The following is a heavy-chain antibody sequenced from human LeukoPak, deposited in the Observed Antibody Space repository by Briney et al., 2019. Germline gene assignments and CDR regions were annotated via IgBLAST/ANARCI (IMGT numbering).Heavy chain of an antibody. V-gene: IGHV4-39*07. CDR2: IYYSGST. CDR1: GGSISSSSYY. CDR3: ARDIAAAGTGSAFDI. J-gene: IGHJ3*02. Sequence: PSETLSLTCTVSGGSISSSSYYWGWIRQPPGKGLEWIGSIYYSGSTYYNPSLKSRVTISVDTSKNQFSPKLSSVTAADTAVYYCARDIAAAGTGSAFDIWGQGTMVTVSS. D-gene: IGHD6-13*01.